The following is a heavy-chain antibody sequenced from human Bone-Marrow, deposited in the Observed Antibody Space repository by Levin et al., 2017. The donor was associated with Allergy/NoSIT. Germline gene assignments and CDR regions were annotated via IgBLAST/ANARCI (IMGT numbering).Heavy chain of an antibody. Sequence: SCAASGFTVSSNHMSWVRQAPGKGLEWVSLIYSGGRTYYADSVKGRFTISRDNSKNTLYLQMNSLRGEDMAVYYCAIYGSGSYYSAFDIWGQGTLVTVSS. CDR1: GFTVSSNH. V-gene: IGHV3-53*01. D-gene: IGHD3-10*01. J-gene: IGHJ3*02. CDR2: IYSGGRT. CDR3: AIYGSGSYYSAFDI.